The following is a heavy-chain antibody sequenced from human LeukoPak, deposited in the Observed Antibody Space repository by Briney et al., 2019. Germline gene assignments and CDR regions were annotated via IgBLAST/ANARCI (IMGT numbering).Heavy chain of an antibody. D-gene: IGHD1-26*01. V-gene: IGHV3-74*01. CDR2: INSDGSST. J-gene: IGHJ3*02. CDR1: GFTFSRYW. Sequence: GGSLRLSCAASGFTFSRYWMHWVRQAPGKGLVWVSRINSDGSSTSYADSVKGRFTISRDNAKNTLYLQMNSLRAEDTAVYYCAKVWVVGATWRAFDIWGQGTMVTVSS. CDR3: AKVWVVGATWRAFDI.